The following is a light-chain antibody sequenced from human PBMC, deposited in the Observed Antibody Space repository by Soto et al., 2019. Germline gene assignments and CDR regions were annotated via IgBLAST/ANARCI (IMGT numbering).Light chain of an antibody. CDR3: SSYAGSNKLV. J-gene: IGLJ2*01. CDR1: SSDVGGYNY. V-gene: IGLV2-8*01. CDR2: EVS. Sequence: QSALTQPPSASGSPGQSVTISCTGTSSDVGGYNYVSWYQQHPGKAPKLMIYEVSNRPSGVPYRFSASKSGNTAFLTVSGLQAEDEADYYCSSYAGSNKLVFGGGTKLTVL.